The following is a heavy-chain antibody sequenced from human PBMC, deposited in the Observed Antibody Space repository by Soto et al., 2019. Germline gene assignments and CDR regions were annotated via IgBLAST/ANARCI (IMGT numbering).Heavy chain of an antibody. D-gene: IGHD6-19*01. CDR3: ARDQSPSSGWPGMDV. V-gene: IGHV1-2*02. CDR1: GYTCTDYY. CDR2: INPNSGGT. J-gene: IGHJ6*02. Sequence: GASVKVSCKASGYTCTDYYMHWVRQAPGQGLEWMGWINPNSGGTNYAQKFQGRVTMTRDTSISTAYMELNRLRSDDTAVYYCARDQSPSSGWPGMDVWGQGTTVTVSS.